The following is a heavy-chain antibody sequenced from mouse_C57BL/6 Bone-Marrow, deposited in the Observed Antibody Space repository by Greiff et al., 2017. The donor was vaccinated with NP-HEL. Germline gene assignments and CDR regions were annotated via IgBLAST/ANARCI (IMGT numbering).Heavy chain of an antibody. CDR2: IDPSDSYT. J-gene: IGHJ4*01. CDR3: AKEAAQGYYYAMDY. Sequence: QVQLKQSGAELVMPGASVKLSCKASGYTFTSYWMHWVKQRPGQGLEWIGEIDPSDSYTNYNQKFKGKSTLTVDKSSSTAYMQLSSLTSEDSAVYYCAKEAAQGYYYAMDYWGQGTSVTVSA. CDR1: GYTFTSYW. V-gene: IGHV1-69*01. D-gene: IGHD3-2*02.